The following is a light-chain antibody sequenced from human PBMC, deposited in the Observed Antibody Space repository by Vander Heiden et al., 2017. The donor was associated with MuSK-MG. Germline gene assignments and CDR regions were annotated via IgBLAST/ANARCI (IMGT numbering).Light chain of an antibody. CDR3: QQRSTWPRT. Sequence: EIVLTQSPATLSLSPGQRATLSCRASQSVSSYLAWYQQKPGQAPRLLIYDASNRATGIPTRFRRSGSGTDFTLTIISLDPEDFAVYYSQQRSTWPRTFGQATKVEIK. V-gene: IGKV3-11*01. CDR2: DAS. J-gene: IGKJ1*01. CDR1: QSVSSY.